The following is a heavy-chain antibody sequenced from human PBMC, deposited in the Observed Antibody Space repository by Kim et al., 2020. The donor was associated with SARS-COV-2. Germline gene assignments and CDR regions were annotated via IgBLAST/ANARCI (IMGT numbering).Heavy chain of an antibody. Sequence: GRLTSSRDNSKNTLYLQMNSLRAEDTAVYYCAKGNRSGYDPPHYYYGMDVWGQGTTVTVSS. J-gene: IGHJ6*02. CDR3: AKGNRSGYDPPHYYYGMDV. D-gene: IGHD5-12*01. V-gene: IGHV3-30*02.